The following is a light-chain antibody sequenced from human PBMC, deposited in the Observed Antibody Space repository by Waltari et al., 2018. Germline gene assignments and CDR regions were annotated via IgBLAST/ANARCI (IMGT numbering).Light chain of an antibody. CDR2: KAS. Sequence: DIQMTQSPSTLSASVGDRVSITCRASQSFNNWLAWYQQKPGKAPKLLIQKASSLQSGVPSRFSGSGSGTEFTLTISSLQPDDIATYYCHQYDRYPLTFGGGTKVEIK. V-gene: IGKV1-5*03. CDR1: QSFNNW. J-gene: IGKJ4*01. CDR3: HQYDRYPLT.